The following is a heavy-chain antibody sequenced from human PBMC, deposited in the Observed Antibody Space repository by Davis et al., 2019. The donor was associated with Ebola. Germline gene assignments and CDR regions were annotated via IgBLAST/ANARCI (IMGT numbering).Heavy chain of an antibody. Sequence: MPSETLSLTCTISGGSISNHFWSWIRQPPGRGLEWIGSAHFSGIHSYNPSLKSRTTISVDTSNDQFSLRLTSVTEEDTAVYFCAKGVGDYGWFDPWGQGMLVTVSS. V-gene: IGHV4-59*08. CDR3: AKGVGDYGWFDP. CDR1: GGSISNHF. J-gene: IGHJ5*02. CDR2: AHFSGIH. D-gene: IGHD4-17*01.